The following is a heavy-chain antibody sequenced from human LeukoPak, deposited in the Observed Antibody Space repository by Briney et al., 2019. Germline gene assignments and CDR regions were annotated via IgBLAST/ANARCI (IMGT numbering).Heavy chain of an antibody. J-gene: IGHJ3*02. CDR3: ARGGLRSLRAFDI. V-gene: IGHV1-2*06. CDR1: GYTFTGYY. D-gene: IGHD5-12*01. CDR2: INPNSGGT. Sequence: VASVKVSCKASGYTFTGYYMHWVRQAPGQGLEWMGRINPNSGGTNYAQKFQGRVTMTRDTSTSTVYMELSSLRSEDTAVYYCARGGLRSLRAFDIWGQGTMVTVSS.